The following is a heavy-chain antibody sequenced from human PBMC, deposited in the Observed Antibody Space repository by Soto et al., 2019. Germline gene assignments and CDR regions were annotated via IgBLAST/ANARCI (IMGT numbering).Heavy chain of an antibody. D-gene: IGHD6-13*01. J-gene: IGHJ4*02. CDR3: AKRLAAPGSLDY. V-gene: IGHV3-30*18. CDR2: ISYDVSNK. CDR1: GFTFSIYG. Sequence: QVQLVESGGGVVQPGRSLRLSCAASGFTFSIYGMHWVRQAPGKGLEWVAVISYDVSNKYYEDSVKGRFTISRDNSKNTLYLHMNSLRAEDTAVYYCAKRLAAPGSLDYWGQGTLVTVSS.